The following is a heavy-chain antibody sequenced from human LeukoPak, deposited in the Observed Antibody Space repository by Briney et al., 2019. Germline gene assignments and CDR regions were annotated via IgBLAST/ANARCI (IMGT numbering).Heavy chain of an antibody. J-gene: IGHJ4*02. CDR3: ARLNYDFWSGYPYYFDY. D-gene: IGHD3-3*01. CDR2: ISAYNGNT. CDR1: GYTFTSYG. V-gene: IGHV1-18*01. Sequence: ASVKVSCKASGYTFTSYGISWVRQAPGQGLEWMGWISAYNGNTNYAQKLQGRVTMTTDTSTSTAYMELRSLRSDDTAVYCCARLNYDFWSGYPYYFDYWGQGTLVTVSS.